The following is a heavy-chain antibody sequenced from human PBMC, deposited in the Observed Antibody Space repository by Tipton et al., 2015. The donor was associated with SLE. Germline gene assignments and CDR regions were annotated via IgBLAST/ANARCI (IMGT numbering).Heavy chain of an antibody. Sequence: TLSLTCAVSGGSISGYYWSWIRQPPGKELEWIGYIYYSGSTNYNPSLKSRVTISVDTSKNQFSLKLSSVAAADTAVYYCARASPGVWYFDLWGRGTLVTVSS. V-gene: IGHV4-59*08. CDR1: GGSISGYY. CDR3: ARASPGVWYFDL. D-gene: IGHD2-8*01. CDR2: IYYSGST. J-gene: IGHJ2*01.